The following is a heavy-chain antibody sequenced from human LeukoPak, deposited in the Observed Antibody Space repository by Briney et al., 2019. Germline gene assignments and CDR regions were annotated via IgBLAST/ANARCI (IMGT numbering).Heavy chain of an antibody. D-gene: IGHD2-2*01. V-gene: IGHV4-4*07. CDR3: AKYKFGSEYCSN. CDR1: GYSISGYY. CDR2: IDNSGST. J-gene: IGHJ4*02. Sequence: SETLTLTCTVAGYSISGYYWRWIRQPAGKGLEWLARIDNSGSTKYNPSFQSGGTMSLDTYKNQFSLRLSSVTAADTAIYYCAKYKFGSEYCSNWGQGTLVTVSS.